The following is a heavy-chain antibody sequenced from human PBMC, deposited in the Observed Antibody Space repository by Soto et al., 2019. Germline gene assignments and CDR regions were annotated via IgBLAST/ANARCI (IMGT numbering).Heavy chain of an antibody. CDR3: AKDPLSPVAGASPFGY. Sequence: PGGSLRLSCAASGFTFSSYGMHWVRQAPGKGLEWVVVISYDGSNKYYADAVKGRFTISRDNSKNTLYLQMNSLRAEDTAVYYCAKDPLSPVAGASPFGYWGQGTLVTVSS. D-gene: IGHD6-19*01. J-gene: IGHJ4*02. CDR2: ISYDGSNK. V-gene: IGHV3-30*18. CDR1: GFTFSSYG.